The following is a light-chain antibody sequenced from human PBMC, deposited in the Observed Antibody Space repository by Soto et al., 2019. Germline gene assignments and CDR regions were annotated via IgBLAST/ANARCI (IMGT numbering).Light chain of an antibody. CDR3: QQYNNFLIT. CDR1: QSVSRN. V-gene: IGKV3-15*01. CDR2: GAS. Sequence: EIVMTQSPATLSVSPGERATLSCRASQSVSRNLAWYQQKPGQAPRLLIYGASTRATGIPARFSGSGSGTEFTLTISSLQSEDFAVYYCQQYNNFLITFGQGTRLEIK. J-gene: IGKJ5*01.